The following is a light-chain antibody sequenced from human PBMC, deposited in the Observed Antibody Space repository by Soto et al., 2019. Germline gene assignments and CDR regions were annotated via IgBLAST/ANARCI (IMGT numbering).Light chain of an antibody. CDR3: QHYNSVSPWT. CDR2: DAS. CDR1: QSISSL. Sequence: DVRMTQSPSTLSASLGDRVTITCRSSQSISSLLAWYQQKPGKAPKLLIYDASSLERGVPSRFRGSGSGTEFTLTISSLQPDDVATYFCQHYNSVSPWTFGQGTKVDI. V-gene: IGKV1-5*01. J-gene: IGKJ1*01.